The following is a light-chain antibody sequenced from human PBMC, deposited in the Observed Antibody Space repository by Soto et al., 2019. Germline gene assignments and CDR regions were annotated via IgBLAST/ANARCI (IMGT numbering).Light chain of an antibody. V-gene: IGKV1-39*01. CDR3: QQSYSTPRT. J-gene: IGKJ1*01. Sequence: DIQMTQSPSSLSASVGDRVTITCRASQSISSYLNWYQQKPGKAPKLLIYAASSLQSGVPSRFSGSGSWTDFTLTISSLQPEDFATYYCQQSYSTPRTVGQGTKVEI. CDR1: QSISSY. CDR2: AAS.